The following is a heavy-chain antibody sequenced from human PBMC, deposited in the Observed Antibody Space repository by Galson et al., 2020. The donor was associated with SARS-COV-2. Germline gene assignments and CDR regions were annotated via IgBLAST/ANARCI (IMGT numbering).Heavy chain of an antibody. J-gene: IGHJ3*02. V-gene: IGHV3-23*01. CDR1: TFDFSTFG. Sequence: GESLKISCAASTFDFSTFGMSWVRQAPGRGLEWVSGISGGGYTYYIDSVKGRFTMSRDNSKNELYLEMNSLRADDTALYYCAKDLYGGAVTPPGMGNFDIWGQGTMVTVSS. D-gene: IGHD3-10*01. CDR3: AKDLYGGAVTPPGMGNFDI. CDR2: ISGGGYT.